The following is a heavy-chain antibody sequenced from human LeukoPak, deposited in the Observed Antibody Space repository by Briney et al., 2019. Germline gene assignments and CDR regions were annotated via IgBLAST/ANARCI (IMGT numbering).Heavy chain of an antibody. J-gene: IGHJ4*02. CDR2: IYTIWTT. CDR1: GGSISTGSISSYS. CDR3: ARGAPSDY. V-gene: IGHV4-4*07. Sequence: SETLSLTCTVSGGSISTGSISSYSWSWVRQPAGKGLEWIGRIYTIWTTNYNPSLKSRVTMSVDTSKNQFSLKVNSVTAADTAVYYCARGAPSDYWGQGTLVTVSS.